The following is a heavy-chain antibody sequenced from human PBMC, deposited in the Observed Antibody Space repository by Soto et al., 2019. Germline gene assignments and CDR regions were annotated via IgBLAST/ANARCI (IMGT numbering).Heavy chain of an antibody. CDR2: INHSGST. J-gene: IGHJ3*02. CDR1: VGSFSGYY. CDR3: ARERENTIFGVVIIPNDAFDI. Sequence: ETLSLTGAVYVGSFSGYYWSWIRQPPGKGLEWIGEINHSGSTNYNPSLKSRVTISVDTSKNQFSLKLSSVTAADTAVYYCARERENTIFGVVIIPNDAFDIWGQGTMVTVSS. V-gene: IGHV4-34*01. D-gene: IGHD3-3*01.